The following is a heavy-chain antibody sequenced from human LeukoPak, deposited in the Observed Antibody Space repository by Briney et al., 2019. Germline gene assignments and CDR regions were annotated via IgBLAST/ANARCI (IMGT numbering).Heavy chain of an antibody. D-gene: IGHD2-2*01. CDR2: ISYDGSNK. CDR3: ARDNVVVAAAIDAFDI. J-gene: IGHJ3*02. V-gene: IGHV3-30-3*01. CDR1: GFTFSSYA. Sequence: QPGGSLRLSCAASGFTFSSYAMHWVRQAPGKGLEWVAVISYDGSNKYYADSVKGRFTISRDNSKNTLYLQMNSLRAEDTAVYYRARDNVVVAAAIDAFDIWGQGTMVTVSS.